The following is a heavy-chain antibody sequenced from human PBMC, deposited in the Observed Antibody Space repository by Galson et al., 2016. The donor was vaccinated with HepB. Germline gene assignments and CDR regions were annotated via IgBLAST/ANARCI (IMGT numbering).Heavy chain of an antibody. V-gene: IGHV3-23*01. J-gene: IGHJ3*01. CDR1: GLTFSKSN. Sequence: SLRLSCAGSGLTFSKSNLGWLRQAPGQGLEWVSDLHGDGTTYYTDSVQGRFAISSDDSKNKLYLQMNTLRAEDTGRYYWAGAWKWGQGTMVTVSS. CDR2: LHGDGTT. CDR3: AGAWK. D-gene: IGHD1-1*01.